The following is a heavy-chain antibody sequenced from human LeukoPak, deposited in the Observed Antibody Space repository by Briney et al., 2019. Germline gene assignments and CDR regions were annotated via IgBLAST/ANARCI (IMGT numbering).Heavy chain of an antibody. CDR1: GFTFSTYA. J-gene: IGHJ4*02. CDR2: ISGSGGST. V-gene: IGHV3-23*01. Sequence: GGSLRLSCAASGFTFSTYAMSWVRQAPGKGLEWVSGISGSGGSTYYADSVRGRFTIFRDNSKNTLYLQMNSLKTEDTAVYYCTTVWGYYGSGKGYWGQGTLVTVSS. D-gene: IGHD3-10*01. CDR3: TTVWGYYGSGKGY.